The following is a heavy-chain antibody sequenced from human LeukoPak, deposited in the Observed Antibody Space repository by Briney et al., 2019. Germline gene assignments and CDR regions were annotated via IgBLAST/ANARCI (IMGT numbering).Heavy chain of an antibody. CDR1: GFIFSSYW. D-gene: IGHD3-16*01. CDR2: INQDGSEK. J-gene: IGHJ4*02. Sequence: HPGGSLRLSCVASGFIFSSYWMTWVRLAPGKGLEWVANINQDGSEKYYVDSVKGRFTISRDNAKNSPYLQMNSLRAEDTAVYYCASGGHVDYCGQGTLVTVSS. V-gene: IGHV3-7*01. CDR3: ASGGHVDY.